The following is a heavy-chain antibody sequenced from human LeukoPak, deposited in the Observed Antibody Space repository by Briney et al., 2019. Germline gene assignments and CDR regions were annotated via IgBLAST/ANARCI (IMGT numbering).Heavy chain of an antibody. J-gene: IGHJ6*02. CDR2: IYYGGNT. CDR1: GGSISTYY. Sequence: KASETLSLTCTVSGGSISTYYWSWIRQPPGKGLEWIGYIYYGGNTNYNPSLKSRVTISVDTSNNQFSLKLTSVSAADTAVYYCVRGIAVPAARRSPFADYGMDVWGQGTTVTVSS. CDR3: VRGIAVPAARRSPFADYGMDV. D-gene: IGHD2-2*01. V-gene: IGHV4-59*01.